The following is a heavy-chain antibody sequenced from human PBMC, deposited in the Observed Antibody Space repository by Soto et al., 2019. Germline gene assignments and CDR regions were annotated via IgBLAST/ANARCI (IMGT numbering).Heavy chain of an antibody. CDR2: IYPGDSDT. CDR1: GYSFTSYW. D-gene: IGHD6-13*01. J-gene: IGHJ6*02. Sequence: PGESLKISCKGSGYSFTSYWIGWVRQMPGKGLEWMGIIYPGDSDTRYSPSFQGQVTISADKSISTAYLQWSSLKASDTAMYYCARRSYSSSWYGNYYYGMDVWGQGTTVTSP. V-gene: IGHV5-51*01. CDR3: ARRSYSSSWYGNYYYGMDV.